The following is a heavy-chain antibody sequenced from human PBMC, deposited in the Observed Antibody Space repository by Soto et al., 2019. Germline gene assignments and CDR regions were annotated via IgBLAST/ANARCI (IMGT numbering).Heavy chain of an antibody. J-gene: IGHJ6*02. D-gene: IGHD3-16*01. CDR3: ARDFVYGYVYYYYYGMDV. CDR2: IWYDGSNK. Sequence: PVGSLRLSCAASGFTFSSYGMHWVRQAPGKGLEWVAVIWYDGSNKYYADSVKGRFTISRDNSKNTLYLQMNSLRAEDTAVYYCARDFVYGYVYYYYYGMDVCGQGTTVTVSS. CDR1: GFTFSSYG. V-gene: IGHV3-33*01.